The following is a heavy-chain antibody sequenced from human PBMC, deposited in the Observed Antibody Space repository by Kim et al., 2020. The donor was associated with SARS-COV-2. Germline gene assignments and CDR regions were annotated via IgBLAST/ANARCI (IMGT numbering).Heavy chain of an antibody. Sequence: GGSLRLSCAASGFSFSSHCMRWVRQAPGERLVWVSRISTNGSATDYADSVRGRFTISRDNAKNTLYLHMNSLTADDTAVYYCARDEYWDSVRYWGQGALV. CDR3: ARDEYWDSVRY. D-gene: IGHD1-26*01. CDR1: GFSFSSHC. J-gene: IGHJ1*01. V-gene: IGHV3-74*01. CDR2: ISTNGSAT.